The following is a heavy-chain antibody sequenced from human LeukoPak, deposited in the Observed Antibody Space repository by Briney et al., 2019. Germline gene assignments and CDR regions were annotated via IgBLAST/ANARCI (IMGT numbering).Heavy chain of an antibody. CDR3: AKAHSSSWYWFDP. V-gene: IGHV3-23*01. D-gene: IGHD6-13*01. Sequence: PGGSPRLSCAASKFTFSSYAMSWVRQAPGKGLEWVSVISSSGGSPHYADSVKGRFTISRDNSKNTLYLQMNSLRAEDTAVYYCAKAHSSSWYWFDPWGQGTLVTVSS. CDR1: KFTFSSYA. CDR2: ISSSGGSP. J-gene: IGHJ5*02.